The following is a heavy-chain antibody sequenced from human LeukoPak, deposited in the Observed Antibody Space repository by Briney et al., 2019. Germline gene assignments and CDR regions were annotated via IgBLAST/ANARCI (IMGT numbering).Heavy chain of an antibody. J-gene: IGHJ4*02. Sequence: GGSLRLSCAASGFTFSSYAMSWVRQAPGKGLEWVSAFSGSGGDTYYADSVKGRFTISRDNSKNTLYLQMNSLRAEDTAVYYCAKDSTHYRVWDDYDSAGLTYWGQGTLVTVSS. D-gene: IGHD3-22*01. CDR3: AKDSTHYRVWDDYDSAGLTY. CDR1: GFTFSSYA. V-gene: IGHV3-23*01. CDR2: FSGSGGDT.